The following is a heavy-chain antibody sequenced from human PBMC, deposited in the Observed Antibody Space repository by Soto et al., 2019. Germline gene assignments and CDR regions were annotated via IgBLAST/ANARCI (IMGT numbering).Heavy chain of an antibody. D-gene: IGHD1-26*01. CDR3: AISGTLFTNTYYSDYFEY. CDR2: ISGSGGST. V-gene: IGHV3-23*01. CDR1: GFTFSSYG. Sequence: EVQLLESGGGLVQPGGSLRLSCAASGFTFSSYGMSWVRQAPGKGLEWVSAISGSGGSTYYAESVKGRFTISRDNSKNTLYLQMNSLRAEDTALYYCAISGTLFTNTYYSDYFEYWGQGTLVTVSS. J-gene: IGHJ4*02.